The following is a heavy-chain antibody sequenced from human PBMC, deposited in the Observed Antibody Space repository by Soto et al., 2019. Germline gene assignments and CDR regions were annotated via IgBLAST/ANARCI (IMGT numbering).Heavy chain of an antibody. Sequence: ASVNVSCKASGYTFTSYGISWVRQAPGKGLEWMGWISAYNGNTNYAQKLQGRVTMTTDTSTSTAYMELRSLRSDDTAVYYCARDCSGGSCYYYYYYMDVWGKGTTVTVSS. CDR1: GYTFTSYG. CDR2: ISAYNGNT. V-gene: IGHV1-18*01. D-gene: IGHD2-15*01. J-gene: IGHJ6*03. CDR3: ARDCSGGSCYYYYYYMDV.